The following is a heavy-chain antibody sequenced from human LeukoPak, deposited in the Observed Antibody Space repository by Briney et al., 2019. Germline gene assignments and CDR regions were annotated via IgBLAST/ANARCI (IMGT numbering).Heavy chain of an antibody. CDR1: GGSFSGYY. CDR2: IKHSGST. CDR3: ARVGTHPISR. Sequence: PSETLSLTCAVYGGSFSGYYWSWIRHPPGEGLEWIGEIKHSGSTNYNPCLKSRVTISVDTSKNQFSLKLNSVTAADTAVYYCARVGTHPISRWGQGTLVTVSS. D-gene: IGHD1-14*01. V-gene: IGHV4-34*01. J-gene: IGHJ4*02.